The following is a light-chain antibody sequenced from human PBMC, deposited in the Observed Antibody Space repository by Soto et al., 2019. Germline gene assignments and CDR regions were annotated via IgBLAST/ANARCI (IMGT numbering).Light chain of an antibody. CDR3: QQLNSYLYT. J-gene: IGKJ2*01. Sequence: DIQLTQSPSFLSASVGDRVTITCRASQGISSYLAWYQQRPGKAPKLLIYGASTLRGGVPSRFSGSGSGTEFTLTISSLQPEDFGTYYCQQLNSYLYTFGQGTKLEI. CDR1: QGISSY. CDR2: GAS. V-gene: IGKV1-9*01.